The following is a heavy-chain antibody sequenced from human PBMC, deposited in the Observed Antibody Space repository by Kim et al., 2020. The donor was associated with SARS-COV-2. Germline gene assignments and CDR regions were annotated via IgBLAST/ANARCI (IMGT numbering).Heavy chain of an antibody. D-gene: IGHD3-10*01. Sequence: GGSLRLSCAASGFTFNIYSMNWVRQAPGKGLEWVSYISSSSSTMYYADSVKGRFTISRDNAKNSLYLQMNSLRAEDTAVYYCARDRLTYYYGSGIDNWGQGTLVTVSS. CDR1: GFTFNIYS. J-gene: IGHJ4*02. CDR2: ISSSSSTM. CDR3: ARDRLTYYYGSGIDN. V-gene: IGHV3-48*04.